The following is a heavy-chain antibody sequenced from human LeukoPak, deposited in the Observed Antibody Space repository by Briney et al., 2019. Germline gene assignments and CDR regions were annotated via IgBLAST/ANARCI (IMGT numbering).Heavy chain of an antibody. J-gene: IGHJ4*02. CDR1: GFTFSSYA. Sequence: GGSLRLSCAASGFTFSSYAMSWVRQAPGKGLEWVSAISGSGGSTYYADSVKGRFTISRDNSKNTLYLQMNSLRAEDTAVYYCAKDPVTMIVVVIPYYFDYWGQGTLVTVSS. CDR3: AKDPVTMIVVVIPYYFDY. D-gene: IGHD3-22*01. V-gene: IGHV3-23*01. CDR2: ISGSGGST.